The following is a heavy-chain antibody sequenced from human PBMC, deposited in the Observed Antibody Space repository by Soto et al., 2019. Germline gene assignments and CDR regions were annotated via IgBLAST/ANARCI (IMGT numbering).Heavy chain of an antibody. Sequence: GGPLRLSCAASGFTFSTYAMTWVRQAPGKGLEWVAVISYAGTNKYYADSVKGRFTISRDNSKSTLYLQVNSLRTEDTAVYYCARGNCAEGFDYWGQGTLVTVSS. CDR3: ARGNCAEGFDY. CDR1: GFTFSTYA. D-gene: IGHD1-7*01. V-gene: IGHV3-30-3*01. J-gene: IGHJ4*02. CDR2: ISYAGTNK.